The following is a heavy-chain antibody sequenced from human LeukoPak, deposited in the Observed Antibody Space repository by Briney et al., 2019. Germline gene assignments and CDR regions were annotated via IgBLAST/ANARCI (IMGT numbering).Heavy chain of an antibody. CDR3: ARGTLGYCSSTSCYIPYYFDY. CDR1: GGSFSGYY. CDR2: INHSGNT. Sequence: SETLSLTCAVYGGSFSGYYWSWIRQPPGKGREWIGEINHSGNTNYNPSLKSLVPISVDTSKNQFSLKLSSVTAADTAVYYCARGTLGYCSSTSCYIPYYFDYWGQGTLVTVSS. D-gene: IGHD2-2*02. V-gene: IGHV4-34*01. J-gene: IGHJ4*02.